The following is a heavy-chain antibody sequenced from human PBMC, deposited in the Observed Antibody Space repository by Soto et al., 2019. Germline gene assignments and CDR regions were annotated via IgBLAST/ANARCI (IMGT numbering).Heavy chain of an antibody. Sequence: ASVKVSCKASGYTFTGYYMHWVRQAPGQGLEWMGWINPNSGGTNYAQKFQGRVTMTRDTSISTAYMELSRLRSEDTAVYYCARDKLGVAEPYLKNYAMDVWGQGTTVTVSS. CDR2: INPNSGGT. D-gene: IGHD1-26*01. V-gene: IGHV1-2*02. CDR3: ARDKLGVAEPYLKNYAMDV. CDR1: GYTFTGYY. J-gene: IGHJ6*02.